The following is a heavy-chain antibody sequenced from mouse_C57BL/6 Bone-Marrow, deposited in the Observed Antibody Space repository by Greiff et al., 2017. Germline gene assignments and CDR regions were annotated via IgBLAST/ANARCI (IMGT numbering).Heavy chain of an antibody. CDR2: IRSKSNNYAT. D-gene: IGHD2-1*01. V-gene: IGHV10-1*01. J-gene: IGHJ3*01. CDR3: VSLLSEPFAY. Sequence: EVNVVESGGGLVQPKGSLKLSCAASGFSFNTYAMNWVRQAPGKGLEWVARIRSKSNNYATYYADSVKDRFTISRDDSESRLYLQMNNLKTEDTAMYYCVSLLSEPFAYWGQGTLVTVSA. CDR1: GFSFNTYA.